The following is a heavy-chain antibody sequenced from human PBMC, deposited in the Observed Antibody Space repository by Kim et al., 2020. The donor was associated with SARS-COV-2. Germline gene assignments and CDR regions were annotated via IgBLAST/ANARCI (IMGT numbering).Heavy chain of an antibody. V-gene: IGHV4-34*01. CDR3: ARGIVVVVAATPDWFDP. J-gene: IGHJ5*02. D-gene: IGHD2-15*01. CDR1: GGSFSGYY. Sequence: SETLSLTCAVYGGSFSGYYWSWIRQPPGKGLEWIGEINHSGSTNYNPSLKSRVTISVDTSKNQFSLKLSSVTAADTAVYYCARGIVVVVAATPDWFDPWG. CDR2: INHSGST.